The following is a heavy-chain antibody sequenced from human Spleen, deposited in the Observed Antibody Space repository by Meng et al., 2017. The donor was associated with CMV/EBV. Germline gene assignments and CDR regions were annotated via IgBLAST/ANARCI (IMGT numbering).Heavy chain of an antibody. V-gene: IGHV3-21*03. CDR1: GFTFSSYS. CDR3: TKGGGERVTFDAMDV. Sequence: GESLKISCAASGFTFSSYSMNWVRQAPGKGLEWVSSISSSSSYIYYADSVKGRFTISRDNAKNSLYLQMNSLRAEDTALYYCTKGGGERVTFDAMDVWGQGTTVTVS. CDR2: ISSSSSYI. D-gene: IGHD2-21*02. J-gene: IGHJ6*02.